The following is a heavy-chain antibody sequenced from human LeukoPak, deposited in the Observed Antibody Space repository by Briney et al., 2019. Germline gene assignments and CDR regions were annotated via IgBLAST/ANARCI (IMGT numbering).Heavy chain of an antibody. CDR1: GVSFSSYH. Sequence: SETLSLTCAVSGVSFSSYHWSWIRQPAGKRLEWLGRIHAGGTANYNPSLDSRVTMSVDTSKNQFSLELRSVTAAHTAVYYCARDGLYSYGYSYFDFGGQGTLVTVSS. V-gene: IGHV4-4*07. CDR3: ARDGLYSYGYSYFDF. D-gene: IGHD5-18*01. J-gene: IGHJ4*02. CDR2: IHAGGTA.